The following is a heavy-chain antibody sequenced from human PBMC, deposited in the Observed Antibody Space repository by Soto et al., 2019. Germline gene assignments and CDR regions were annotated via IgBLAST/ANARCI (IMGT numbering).Heavy chain of an antibody. CDR1: GFTVSSSY. CDR2: IYSGGIT. CDR3: ARDYGGNFAFDI. V-gene: IGHV3-66*01. J-gene: IGHJ3*02. Sequence: EVQLVESGGGLVQPGGSLRLSCAASGFTVSSSYMNWVRQAPGKGLEWGSVIYSGGITYDADSVKGRFTISRANSMHALYLQMNSRRAEDTAVYYCARDYGGNFAFDIWVQGTMVTVSS. D-gene: IGHD4-17*01.